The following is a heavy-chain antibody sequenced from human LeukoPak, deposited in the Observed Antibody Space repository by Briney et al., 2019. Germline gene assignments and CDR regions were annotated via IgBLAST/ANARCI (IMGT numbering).Heavy chain of an antibody. D-gene: IGHD6-13*01. CDR1: GYTFTIYY. J-gene: IGHJ4*02. V-gene: IGHV1-46*01. CDR2: INPSGGST. CDR3: ARDSIAAAGFDFDY. Sequence: ASVKVSFTSSGYTFTIYYMHWVRQAPGQGLEWMGIINPSGGSTSYAQKFQGRVTMTRDTSTSTVYMELSSLRSEDTAVYYCARDSIAAAGFDFDYWGQGTLVTVSS.